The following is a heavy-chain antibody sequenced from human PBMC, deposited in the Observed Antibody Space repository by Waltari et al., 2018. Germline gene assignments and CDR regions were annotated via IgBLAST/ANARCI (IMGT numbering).Heavy chain of an antibody. CDR1: VFTFSSYG. CDR3: ARDFLRVAAAADH. Sequence: QVQLVESGGGVVQPGRSLRLSCAASVFTFSSYGMHWVGQAPGKGLEWVAVIWYDGSNKYYADSVKGRFTISRDNSKNTLYLQMNSLRAEDTAVYYCARDFLRVAAAADHWGQGTLVTVSS. D-gene: IGHD6-13*01. V-gene: IGHV3-33*01. J-gene: IGHJ4*02. CDR2: IWYDGSNK.